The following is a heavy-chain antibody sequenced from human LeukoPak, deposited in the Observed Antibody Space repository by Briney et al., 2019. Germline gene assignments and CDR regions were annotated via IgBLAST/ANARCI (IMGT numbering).Heavy chain of an antibody. J-gene: IGHJ3*02. Sequence: ASVKVSCKASGYTFTGYYMHWVRQAPGQGLEWMGWINPNSGGTNYAQKFQGRVTITADKSTSTAYMELSSLRSDDTAVYYCARGQTHYYDSSGYYYREAFHIWGQGTMVAVSS. V-gene: IGHV1-2*02. D-gene: IGHD3-22*01. CDR2: INPNSGGT. CDR3: ARGQTHYYDSSGYYYREAFHI. CDR1: GYTFTGYY.